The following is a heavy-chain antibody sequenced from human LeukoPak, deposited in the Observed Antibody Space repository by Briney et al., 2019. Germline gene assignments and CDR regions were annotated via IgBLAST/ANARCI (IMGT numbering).Heavy chain of an antibody. CDR3: ARGQDNWNPYYYYYYMDV. CDR2: IYYSGST. CDR1: GGSISSTSNY. J-gene: IGHJ6*03. V-gene: IGHV4-39*07. D-gene: IGHD1-20*01. Sequence: PSETLSLTCTVSGGSISSTSNYWGWIRQPPGKGLEWIGSIYYSGSTYSNPSLKSRVTISVDTSKNHFSLKLSSVTAADTAVYYCARGQDNWNPYYYYYYMDVWGKGTTVTVSS.